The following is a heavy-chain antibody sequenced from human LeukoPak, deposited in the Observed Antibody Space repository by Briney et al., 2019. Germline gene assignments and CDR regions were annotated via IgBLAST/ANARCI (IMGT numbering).Heavy chain of an antibody. Sequence: GGSLRLSCAASGFTVSSNYMSWVRQAPGKGLEWVSVIYSGGSTYYADSVKGRFTISRDNSKSTLYLQMNSLRAEDTAVYYCARDLIGYGMDVWGQGTTVTVSS. CDR1: GFTVSSNY. CDR3: ARDLIGYGMDV. V-gene: IGHV3-66*01. CDR2: IYSGGST. D-gene: IGHD2-8*01. J-gene: IGHJ6*02.